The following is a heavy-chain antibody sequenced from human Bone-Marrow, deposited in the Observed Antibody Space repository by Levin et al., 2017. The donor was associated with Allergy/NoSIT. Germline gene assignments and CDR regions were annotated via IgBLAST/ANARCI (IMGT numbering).Heavy chain of an antibody. Sequence: GESLKISCAASGFTFSSYGMHWVRQAPGKGLEWVAVISYDGSNKYYADSVKGRFTISRDNSKNTLYLQMNSLRAEDTAVYYCAKELVLGAVAGTYYYYYMDVWGKGTTVTVSS. CDR1: GFTFSSYG. CDR3: AKELVLGAVAGTYYYYYMDV. J-gene: IGHJ6*03. CDR2: ISYDGSNK. D-gene: IGHD6-19*01. V-gene: IGHV3-30*18.